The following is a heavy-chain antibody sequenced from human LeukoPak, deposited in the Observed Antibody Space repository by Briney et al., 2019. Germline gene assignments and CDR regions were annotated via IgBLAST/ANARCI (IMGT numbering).Heavy chain of an antibody. CDR2: IKSSDTST. D-gene: IGHD2/OR15-2a*01. CDR1: GFSFSDSY. Sequence: GGSLRLSCAASGFSFSDSYMSWIRQAPGQGLEWLSYIKSSDTSTFYADSVKGRFTVSRDNAKNSLYLQMNSLRAEDTAVYYCARRGNMSSHAFDIWGQGTVITVSS. V-gene: IGHV3-11*01. CDR3: ARRGNMSSHAFDI. J-gene: IGHJ3*02.